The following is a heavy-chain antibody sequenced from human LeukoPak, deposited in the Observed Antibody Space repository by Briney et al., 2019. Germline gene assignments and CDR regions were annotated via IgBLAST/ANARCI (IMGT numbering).Heavy chain of an antibody. CDR3: ARVMSSGWSYFDY. J-gene: IGHJ4*02. V-gene: IGHV3-33*01. CDR2: IWYDGSNK. CDR1: GFTYSSYG. Sequence: GGSLRLSCAASGFTYSSYGMHWVRQAPGKGLEWVAVIWYDGSNKYYGDYVKGRFTISRDNSKNTVYLQMNSLRAEDTAVYYCARVMSSGWSYFDYWGQGTLVTVSS. D-gene: IGHD6-19*01.